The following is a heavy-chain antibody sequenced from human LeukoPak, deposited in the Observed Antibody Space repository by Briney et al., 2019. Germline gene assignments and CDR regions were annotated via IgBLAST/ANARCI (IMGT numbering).Heavy chain of an antibody. CDR3: AWRGDYGGPPGAFDI. Sequence: PSETLSLTCAVSGYSISSGYCWGWIRQPPGKGLEWIGSIYHSGSTYYNPSLKSRVTISVDTSKNQFSLKLSSVTAADTAVYYCAWRGDYGGPPGAFDIWGQGTMVTVSS. D-gene: IGHD4-23*01. CDR1: GYSISSGYC. J-gene: IGHJ3*02. CDR2: IYHSGST. V-gene: IGHV4-38-2*01.